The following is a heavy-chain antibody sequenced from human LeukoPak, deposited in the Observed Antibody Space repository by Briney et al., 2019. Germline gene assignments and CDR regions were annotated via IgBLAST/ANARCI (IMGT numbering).Heavy chain of an antibody. V-gene: IGHV3-7*01. CDR3: ARDWGSSGFVDY. Sequence: GGSLRLSCAASGFIFSSNWMIWVRQAPGKGLEWVANINQDGSTKHYVDSVKGRFTISRDNAKNSLYLQMNSLRAEDTAVYYCARDWGSSGFVDYWGQGTLVIVSS. D-gene: IGHD3-22*01. CDR1: GFIFSSNW. J-gene: IGHJ4*02. CDR2: INQDGSTK.